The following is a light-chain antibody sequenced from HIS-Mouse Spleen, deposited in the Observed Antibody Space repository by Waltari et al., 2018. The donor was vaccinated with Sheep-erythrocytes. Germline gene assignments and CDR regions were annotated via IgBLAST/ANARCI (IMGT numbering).Light chain of an antibody. Sequence: QSALTQPRSVSGSPGRSVTISCTGPSRDFGGYNFVPWYQQHPGKAPKLMIYDVSKRPSGVPDRFSGSKSGNTASLTISGLQAEDEADYYCCSYAGSYNHVFATGTKVTVL. CDR2: DVS. CDR3: CSYAGSYNHV. CDR1: SRDFGGYNF. V-gene: IGLV2-11*01. J-gene: IGLJ1*01.